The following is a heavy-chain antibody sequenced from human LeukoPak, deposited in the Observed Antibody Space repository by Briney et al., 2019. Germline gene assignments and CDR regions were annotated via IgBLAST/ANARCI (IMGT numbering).Heavy chain of an antibody. D-gene: IGHD3-16*01. CDR2: ISYDGSNK. V-gene: IGHV3-30*18. J-gene: IGHJ4*02. CDR1: GFTFSSYG. CDR3: AKDRYYDYVWGSSPDDY. Sequence: GGSLRLSCAASGFTFSSYGMHWVRQAPGKGLEWGAVISYDGSNKYYADSVKGRFTISRDNSKNTLYLQMNSLRAEDTAVYYCAKDRYYDYVWGSSPDDYWGQGTLVTVSS.